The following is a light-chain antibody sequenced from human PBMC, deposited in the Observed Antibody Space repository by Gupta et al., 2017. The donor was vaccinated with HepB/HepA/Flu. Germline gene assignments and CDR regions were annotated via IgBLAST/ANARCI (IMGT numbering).Light chain of an antibody. CDR2: KAS. Sequence: DIQMPQSPSPLSASIGDRVTITCRTSQTITTYLAWYQQKPGKAPKLLIYKASSLESGVPSRFSGSGSGTEFTLTISSLQPDDVATYYCQQYSNEITFGGGTKVEI. CDR1: QTITTY. J-gene: IGKJ4*01. V-gene: IGKV1-5*03. CDR3: QQYSNEIT.